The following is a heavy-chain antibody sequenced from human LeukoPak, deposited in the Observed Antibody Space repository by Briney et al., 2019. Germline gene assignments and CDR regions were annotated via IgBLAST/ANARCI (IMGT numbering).Heavy chain of an antibody. J-gene: IGHJ5*02. CDR3: ARGRLWFDP. CDR2: IYYSGST. V-gene: IGHV4-39*07. Sequence: SETLSLTCTVSGGSISSSSYYWGWIRQPPGKGLEWIGSIYYSGSTYYNPSLKSRVTISVDTSKNQFSLKLSSVTAADTAVYYCARGRLWFDPWGQGTLVTVSS. D-gene: IGHD6-25*01. CDR1: GGSISSSSYY.